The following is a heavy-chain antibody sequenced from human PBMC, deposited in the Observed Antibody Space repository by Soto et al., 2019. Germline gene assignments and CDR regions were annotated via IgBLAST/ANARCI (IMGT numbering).Heavy chain of an antibody. V-gene: IGHV3-7*01. J-gene: IGHJ4*02. D-gene: IGHD6-13*01. CDR3: AREAGYHGTIGQQLPDC. CDR1: GFIFRSFW. CDR2: IKQDGTEK. Sequence: GGSLRLSCAASGFIFRSFWMSWVRQAPGKGLEWVANIKQDGTEKNYLDSVKGRFTISRDNSKNMLYLQMNSLRAEDTAVYHCAREAGYHGTIGQQLPDCWGQGIMVTVS.